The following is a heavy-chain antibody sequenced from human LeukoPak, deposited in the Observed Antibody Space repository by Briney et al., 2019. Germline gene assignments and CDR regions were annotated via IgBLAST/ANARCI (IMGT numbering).Heavy chain of an antibody. Sequence: ASVKVSCKASGYTFTSHDINWVRQATGQGLEWMGWMNPNSGNTGYAQKFQGRVTMTRNTSISTAYMELSSLRSEDTAVYYCARDRSITMVRGVIRGGWFDPWGQGTLVTVSS. CDR2: MNPNSGNT. D-gene: IGHD3-10*01. J-gene: IGHJ5*02. CDR3: ARDRSITMVRGVIRGGWFDP. V-gene: IGHV1-8*01. CDR1: GYTFTSHD.